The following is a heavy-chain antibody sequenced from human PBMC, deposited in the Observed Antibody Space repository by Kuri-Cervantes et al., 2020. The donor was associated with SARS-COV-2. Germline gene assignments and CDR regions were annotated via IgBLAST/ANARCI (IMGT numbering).Heavy chain of an antibody. D-gene: IGHD1-1*01. CDR3: VRDGHHWNFDY. V-gene: IGHV3-74*01. J-gene: IGHJ4*02. CDR2: INPDGSYT. Sequence: GGSLRLSCVASGFTFSGYGIHWVRQAPGKGLVWVSRINPDGSYTNNADSVKGRFTLSRDNAKNMLFLQMNSLRAEDTAVYYCVRDGHHWNFDYWGKGTLVTVSS. CDR1: GFTFSGYG.